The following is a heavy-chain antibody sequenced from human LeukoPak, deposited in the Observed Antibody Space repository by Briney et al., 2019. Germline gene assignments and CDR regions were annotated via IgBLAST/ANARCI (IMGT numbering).Heavy chain of an antibody. CDR1: GFTFSSYG. J-gene: IGHJ3*02. D-gene: IGHD3-16*01. CDR3: AKDNTYYDYVWGSSRDAFDI. V-gene: IGHV3-33*06. CDR2: IWYDGSNK. Sequence: GGSLRLSSAASGFTFSSYGMHWVRPAPGKGLEWVAVIWYDGSNKYYADSVKGRFTISRDNSKNTLYLQMNSLRAEDTAVYYCAKDNTYYDYVWGSSRDAFDIWGQGTMVTVSS.